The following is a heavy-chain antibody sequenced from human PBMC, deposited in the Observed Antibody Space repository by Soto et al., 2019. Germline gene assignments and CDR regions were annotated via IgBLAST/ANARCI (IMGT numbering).Heavy chain of an antibody. D-gene: IGHD3-16*02. CDR2: IWYDGSNK. V-gene: IGHV3-33*01. CDR1: GFTFSSYG. CDR3: ARSPYYDYIWGSYRYTGGAFDI. Sequence: PGGSLRLSCAASGFTFSSYGMHWVRQAPGKGLEWVAVIWYDGSNKYYADSVKGRFTISRDNSKNTLYLQMNSLRAEDTAVYYCARSPYYDYIWGSYRYTGGAFDIWGQGTMVTVSS. J-gene: IGHJ3*02.